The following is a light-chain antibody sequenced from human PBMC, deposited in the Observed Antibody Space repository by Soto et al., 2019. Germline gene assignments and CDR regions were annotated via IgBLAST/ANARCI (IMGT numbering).Light chain of an antibody. CDR3: CSYAPSSSLV. CDR2: EGS. Sequence: QSALTQPASVSGSPGQTITISCTGASSDVVAFNLVSWYQQLPGEAPKLIIYEGSKRPSGVSNRFSGSSSDNTASLTISGLRSEDEADYSCCSYAPSSSLVFGGGTKVTVL. CDR1: SSDVVAFNL. J-gene: IGLJ3*02. V-gene: IGLV2-23*01.